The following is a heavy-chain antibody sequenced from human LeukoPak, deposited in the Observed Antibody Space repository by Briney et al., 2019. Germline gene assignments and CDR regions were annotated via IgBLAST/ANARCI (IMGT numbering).Heavy chain of an antibody. Sequence: PSETLSLTCSVSGGSISSYYWSWIRQPAGKGLEWIGRIYTSGSTNYNPSLRSRVTMSVDTSKNQFSLKLSSVTAADTAVYYCVRDQVGTTLDYFDYWGQGTLVTVSS. CDR1: GGSISSYY. J-gene: IGHJ4*02. CDR2: IYTSGST. V-gene: IGHV4-4*07. CDR3: VRDQVGTTLDYFDY. D-gene: IGHD1-26*01.